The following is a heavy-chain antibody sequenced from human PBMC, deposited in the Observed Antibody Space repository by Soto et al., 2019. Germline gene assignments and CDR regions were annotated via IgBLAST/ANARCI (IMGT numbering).Heavy chain of an antibody. D-gene: IGHD5-18*01. CDR1: GFSFGNYA. J-gene: IGHJ4*02. Sequence: EVQLLESGGDLVQPGGSLRLSCVASGFSFGNYAMNWVRQDPGKGLQWVASISNSGGITYYADSVKGRFTISRDDSENTLFLQLNSLRVEDTAIYYCAKDWMGQGYFFEYWGQGTLVTVSA. V-gene: IGHV3-23*01. CDR2: ISNSGGIT. CDR3: AKDWMGQGYFFEY.